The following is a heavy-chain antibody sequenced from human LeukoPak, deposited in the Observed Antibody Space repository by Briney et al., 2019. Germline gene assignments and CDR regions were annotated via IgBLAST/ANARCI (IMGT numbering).Heavy chain of an antibody. D-gene: IGHD3-22*01. Sequence: GASVKVSCKASGGTFSSYAISWVRQAPGQGLEWMGGIIPIFGTANYAQKFQGRVTITADESTSTAYMELSSLRSEDTAVYYCARGYYYDSSGYYYVPFDYWGQATLVTVSS. CDR2: IIPIFGTA. V-gene: IGHV1-69*13. CDR1: GGTFSSYA. CDR3: ARGYYYDSSGYYYVPFDY. J-gene: IGHJ4*02.